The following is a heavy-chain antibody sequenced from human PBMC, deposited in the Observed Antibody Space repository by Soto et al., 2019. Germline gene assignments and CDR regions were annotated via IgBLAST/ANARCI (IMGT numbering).Heavy chain of an antibody. CDR2: IYPGDSDV. CDR3: ARQSYPVSGGLDSVFDT. V-gene: IGHV5-51*01. D-gene: IGHD2-15*01. CDR1: GFTFSTYW. J-gene: IGHJ4*02. Sequence: PGVPLQISCHGTGFTFSTYWVGRVRQRPEKGLDWMGNIYPGDSDVKYSPSFQSQVTISVDKSIDTTYLQWSSLIASDTAVYYYARQSYPVSGGLDSVFDTWGKRTHVPVSS.